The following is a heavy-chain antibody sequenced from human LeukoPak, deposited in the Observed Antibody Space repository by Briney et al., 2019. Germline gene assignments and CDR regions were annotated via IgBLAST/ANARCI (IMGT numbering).Heavy chain of an antibody. Sequence: GRSLRLSCAASGFTFSSYGMHWVRQAPGKGLEWVAIIWYDGSNKDYADSVKGRFIISRDNSKNTLYLQMNSLRAEDTAVYYCAREDILTGFDYWGQGTLVTVSS. CDR2: IWYDGSNK. J-gene: IGHJ4*02. CDR3: AREDILTGFDY. CDR1: GFTFSSYG. V-gene: IGHV3-33*01. D-gene: IGHD3-9*01.